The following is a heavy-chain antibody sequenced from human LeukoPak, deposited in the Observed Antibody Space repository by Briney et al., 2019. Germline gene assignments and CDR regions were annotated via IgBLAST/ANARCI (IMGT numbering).Heavy chain of an antibody. D-gene: IGHD3-22*01. J-gene: IGHJ4*02. CDR3: ARGDTSYYDSSGYLSYFDY. Sequence: WASVKVSCKASGGTFSSYAISWVRQAPGQGLEWMGGIIPIFGTANYAQKFQGRVTMTRDASTSTVYMELSSLRSEDTAVYYCARGDTSYYDSSGYLSYFDYWGQGTLVTVSS. CDR1: GGTFSSYA. V-gene: IGHV1-69*05. CDR2: IIPIFGTA.